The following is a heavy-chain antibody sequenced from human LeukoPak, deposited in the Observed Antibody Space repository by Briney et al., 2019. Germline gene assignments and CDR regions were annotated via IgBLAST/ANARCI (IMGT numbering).Heavy chain of an antibody. CDR2: ISSSSSYI. Sequence: GGSLRLSCAASGFTFSSYSMNWVRQAPGKGLEWVSSISSSSSYIYYADSVKGRFTISRDNAKNSLSLQMNSLRAEDTAVYYCARDRIAAAGTPDYWGQGTLVTVSS. V-gene: IGHV3-21*06. D-gene: IGHD6-13*01. J-gene: IGHJ4*02. CDR1: GFTFSSYS. CDR3: ARDRIAAAGTPDY.